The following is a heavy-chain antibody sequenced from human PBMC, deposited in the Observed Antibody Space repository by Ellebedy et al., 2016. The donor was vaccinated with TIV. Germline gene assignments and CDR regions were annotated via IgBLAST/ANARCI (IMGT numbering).Heavy chain of an antibody. V-gene: IGHV3-7*01. Sequence: GGSLRLSCAASGLTFSSYWMSWVRQAPRKGLEWVANIKQDGSERYYVDSVEGRFTISRDNAKNSLYLQMNSLRAEDTAMYYCASDGSYGDYLSPTHAFESWGQGTMVTVSS. D-gene: IGHD4-17*01. CDR3: ASDGSYGDYLSPTHAFES. CDR2: IKQDGSER. J-gene: IGHJ3*02. CDR1: GLTFSSYW.